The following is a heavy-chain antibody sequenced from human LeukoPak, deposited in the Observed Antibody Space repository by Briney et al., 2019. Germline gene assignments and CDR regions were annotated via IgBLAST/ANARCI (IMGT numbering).Heavy chain of an antibody. D-gene: IGHD6-6*01. CDR1: GGSISSYY. CDR2: IYTSGST. CDR3: ARLKGSSPDFDY. V-gene: IGHV4-4*09. Sequence: LETLSLTCTVSGGSISSYYWSWIRQPPGKGLEWIGYIYTSGSTNYNPSLKSRVTISVDTSKNQFSLKLSSVTAADTAVYYCARLKGSSPDFDYWGQGTLVTVSS. J-gene: IGHJ4*02.